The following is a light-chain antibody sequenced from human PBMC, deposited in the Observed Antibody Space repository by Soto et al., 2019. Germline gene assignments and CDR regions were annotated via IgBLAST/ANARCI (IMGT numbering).Light chain of an antibody. V-gene: IGKV3-11*01. CDR3: QQRSNWPPIT. CDR1: QSVSSN. Sequence: IVLTQSPGTLSLSPGESAPLSCRSSQSVSSNSAWYQRKPGQAPRLLLYGASTRATGIPARFSGSGSGTEFTLTISSLEPEDFAVYYCQQRSNWPPITFGQGTRLEI. J-gene: IGKJ5*01. CDR2: GAS.